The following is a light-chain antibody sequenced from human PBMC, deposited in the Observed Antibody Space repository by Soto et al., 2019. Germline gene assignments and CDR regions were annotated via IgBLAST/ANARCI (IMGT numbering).Light chain of an antibody. CDR3: QHYGSSAYT. J-gene: IGKJ2*01. CDR2: GAS. Sequence: EIVLTQSPGTLSLSPGERATLSCRASQSVRSNYLAWYQQKPGQAPRLRIYGASSRATGIPDRFSGSGSGTDFTVTISRLEPEDFAVYYCQHYGSSAYTFGQGTTLEIK. V-gene: IGKV3-20*01. CDR1: QSVRSNY.